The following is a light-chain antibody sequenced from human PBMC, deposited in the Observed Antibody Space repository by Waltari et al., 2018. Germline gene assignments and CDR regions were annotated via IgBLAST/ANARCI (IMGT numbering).Light chain of an antibody. Sequence: DIVMTQSPDSLAVSLGERATINCKSSQSVLYSSNNKNYLAWYQHKSGKPPKLLIYWASTRKSGVPDRFSGSGSGTDFSLTINNLQPEDVAVYYCHQYYANPQTFGQGTRVEIK. V-gene: IGKV4-1*01. CDR2: WAS. J-gene: IGKJ1*01. CDR1: QSVLYSSNNKNY. CDR3: HQYYANPQT.